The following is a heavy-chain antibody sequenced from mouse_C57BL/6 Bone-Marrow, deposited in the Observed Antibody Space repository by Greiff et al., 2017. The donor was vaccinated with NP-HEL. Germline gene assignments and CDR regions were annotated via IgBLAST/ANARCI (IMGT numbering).Heavy chain of an antibody. D-gene: IGHD1-1*01. Sequence: VQLQQSGPVLVKPGPSVKISCKASGFTFTDYYMHWVQQSHGKSLEWIGLVYPYNGGTSYNQKFKGKATLTVDTSSSTAYMELNSLTSEDSAVYYGARDYYGSSYYAMDYWGQGTSVTVSS. CDR1: GFTFTDYY. J-gene: IGHJ4*01. CDR2: VYPYNGGT. CDR3: ARDYYGSSYYAMDY. V-gene: IGHV1-36*01.